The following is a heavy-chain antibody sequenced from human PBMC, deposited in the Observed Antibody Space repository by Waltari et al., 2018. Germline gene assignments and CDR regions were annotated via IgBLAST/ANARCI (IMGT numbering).Heavy chain of an antibody. CDR2: ISRSSSYI. J-gene: IGHJ2*01. Sequence: EVQLVESGGGLVKPGGSLRLSCAASGFTFSSYSMNWVRQAPGKGLGWVSSISRSSSYIYYADSGKGLFTISRDNAKNSLYLQMNSLRAEDTAVYYCARGGPSGAYGYFDLWGRGTLVTVSS. CDR1: GFTFSSYS. CDR3: ARGGPSGAYGYFDL. V-gene: IGHV3-21*01. D-gene: IGHD1-26*01.